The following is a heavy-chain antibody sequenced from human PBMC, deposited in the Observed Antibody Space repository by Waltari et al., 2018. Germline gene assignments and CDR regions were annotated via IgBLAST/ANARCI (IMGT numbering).Heavy chain of an antibody. D-gene: IGHD2-21*02. CDR3: ARSLGDPDYFDY. CDR2: IYNSAIT. V-gene: IGHV4-39*01. Sequence: QLQLQESGPGLVKPSETLSLTCTVPVGSIFSSNYYWGWIRQPPGKGLEWIGSIYNSAITYYNPSLKSRVTISVDTSKHQFSLRLSSVTAADTAVYYCARSLGDPDYFDYWGQGTLVTVSS. J-gene: IGHJ4*02. CDR1: VGSIFSSNYY.